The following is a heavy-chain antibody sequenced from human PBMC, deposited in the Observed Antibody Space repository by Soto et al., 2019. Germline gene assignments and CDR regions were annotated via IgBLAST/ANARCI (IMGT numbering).Heavy chain of an antibody. J-gene: IGHJ6*02. V-gene: IGHV1-58*01. CDR3: AADRYYDFWSGYPYYYYGMDV. CDR2: IVVGSGNT. CDR1: GFTFTSSA. Sequence: ASVKVSCKASGFTFTSSAVQWVRQARGQRLEWIGWIVVGSGNTNYAQKFQERVTITRDMSTSTAYMELSSLRSEDTAVYYCAADRYYDFWSGYPYYYYGMDVWGQGTTVTVSS. D-gene: IGHD3-3*01.